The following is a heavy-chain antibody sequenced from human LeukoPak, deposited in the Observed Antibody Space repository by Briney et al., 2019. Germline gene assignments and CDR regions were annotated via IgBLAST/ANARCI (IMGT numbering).Heavy chain of an antibody. Sequence: SETLSLTCTVSGGSISSSSYYWGWIRQPPGKGLEWIGSIYYSGSTYYNPSLKSRITMSVDTSKNQFSLRLSSVTAADTAVYYCARKTDAKSYYPDWGQGTLVTVSS. CDR1: GGSISSSSYY. D-gene: IGHD3-10*01. J-gene: IGHJ4*02. V-gene: IGHV4-39*07. CDR3: ARKTDAKSYYPD. CDR2: IYYSGST.